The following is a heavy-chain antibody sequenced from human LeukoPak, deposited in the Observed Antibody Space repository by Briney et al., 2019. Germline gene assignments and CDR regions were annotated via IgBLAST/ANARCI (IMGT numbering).Heavy chain of an antibody. Sequence: SETLSLTCTVSGGSISSGSYYWSWIRQPPGKGLEWIGRIYTSGSTNYNPSLKSRVTISVDTSKNQFSLKLSSVTAADTAVYYCARSGSQQLSDAFDIWGQGTMVTVSS. V-gene: IGHV4-61*02. D-gene: IGHD1-1*01. CDR1: GGSISSGSYY. J-gene: IGHJ3*02. CDR2: IYTSGST. CDR3: ARSGSQQLSDAFDI.